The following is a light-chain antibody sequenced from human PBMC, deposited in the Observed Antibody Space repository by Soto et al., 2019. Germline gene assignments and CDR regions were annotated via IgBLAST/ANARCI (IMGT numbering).Light chain of an antibody. CDR2: DAS. V-gene: IGKV1-5*01. CDR1: QSISSW. CDR3: QQYNSYALT. Sequence: DIQMTQSPSTLSASVGDRVTITCRASQSISSWLAWYQQKPGKAPKLLIYDASSLESGVPSRFSGSGSGTEFTLNISSLQPDDFATYYCQQYNSYALTFGGWTKVEIK. J-gene: IGKJ4*01.